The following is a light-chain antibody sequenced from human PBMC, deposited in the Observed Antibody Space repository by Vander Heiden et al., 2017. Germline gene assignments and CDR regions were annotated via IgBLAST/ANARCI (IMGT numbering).Light chain of an antibody. CDR2: DVS. CDR1: SSNVVGYNY. V-gene: IGLV2-14*01. J-gene: IGLJ2*01. Sequence: QPALTQPASVSGSPGQSLTISCTGTSSNVVGYNYLSWYQQHPGKAPKLMIYDVSNRPSGVSNRFSGSKSGNTASLTISGLQAEDEADYYCSSYTSSSTLGVFGGGTKLTVL. CDR3: SSYTSSSTLGV.